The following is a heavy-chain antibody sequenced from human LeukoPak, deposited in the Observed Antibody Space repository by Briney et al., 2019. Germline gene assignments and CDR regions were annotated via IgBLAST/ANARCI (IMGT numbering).Heavy chain of an antibody. Sequence: GASVKVSCKASGYTFTGYFMHWVRQAPGQGLEWMGWINPNCGSTNYAQKFQGRVTMTRDTSISTAYMELSRLRSDGTAVYYSARDPVARGRSGGAWLDPWGQGNLVTVSS. CDR3: ARDPVARGRSGGAWLDP. J-gene: IGHJ5*02. V-gene: IGHV1-2*02. CDR1: GYTFTGYF. CDR2: INPNCGST. D-gene: IGHD1-14*01.